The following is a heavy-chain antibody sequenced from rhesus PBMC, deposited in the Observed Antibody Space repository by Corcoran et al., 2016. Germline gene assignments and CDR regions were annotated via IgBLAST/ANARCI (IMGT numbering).Heavy chain of an antibody. Sequence: EVQLVESGGGLVQPGGSLRLSCVASGFTVSSYWMSWVRQTPGKGLEWLSDIYGSTMYYGDSVKCRFTGSRDNAKNSLYLQMNSLRAEDTAVYYCTRNSNYQDKLGYYFDYWGQGVLVTVSS. CDR3: TRNSNYQDKLGYYFDY. D-gene: IGHD4-23*01. CDR1: GFTVSSYW. V-gene: IGHV3-11*01. CDR2: IYGSTM. J-gene: IGHJ4*01.